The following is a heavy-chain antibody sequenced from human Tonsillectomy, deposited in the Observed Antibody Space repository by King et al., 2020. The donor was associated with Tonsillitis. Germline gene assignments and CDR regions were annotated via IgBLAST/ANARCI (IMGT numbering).Heavy chain of an antibody. D-gene: IGHD3-3*01. CDR3: TRGGGDD. Sequence: VQLVESGGGLVQPGRSLRLSCRGSGFSFGDASLSWFRQAPGKGLEWLGFIRGKAYGETTEYAASVKGRFTISRDDSKASAHLQMTSLEVENTALYYCTRGGGDDWGRGTLVTVSS. J-gene: IGHJ4*02. CDR2: IRGKAYGETT. CDR1: GFSFGDAS. V-gene: IGHV3-49*03.